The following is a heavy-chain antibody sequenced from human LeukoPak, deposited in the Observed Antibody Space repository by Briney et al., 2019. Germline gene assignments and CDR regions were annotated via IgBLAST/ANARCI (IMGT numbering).Heavy chain of an antibody. CDR1: GFTFNKYW. CDR3: ARENGSGKDY. J-gene: IGHJ4*02. D-gene: IGHD3-10*01. V-gene: IGHV3-7*01. CDR2: IKQDGSEK. Sequence: PGGSMRLSCAASGFTFNKYWMTWVRQAPGKGLEWVANIKQDGSEKYYVDSVKGRFTISRDNAKNSLYLQMNSLRAEDTAVYYCARENGSGKDYWGQGTLVTVSS.